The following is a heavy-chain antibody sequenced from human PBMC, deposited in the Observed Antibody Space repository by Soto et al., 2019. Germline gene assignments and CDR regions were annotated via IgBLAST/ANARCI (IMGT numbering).Heavy chain of an antibody. J-gene: IGHJ6*02. CDR1: GGTFSSYA. V-gene: IGHV1-69*01. CDR3: ARGSIAAAGTHYYYYCGMDV. D-gene: IGHD6-13*01. Sequence: QVQLVQSGAEVKKPGSSVKVSCKASGGTFSSYAISWVRQAPGQGLEWMGGIIPIFGTAKYAQKFQGRVTLTADASTITAYMKLSSLRSEDTAVYYCARGSIAAAGTHYYYYCGMDVWGQGTTVTVSS. CDR2: IIPIFGTA.